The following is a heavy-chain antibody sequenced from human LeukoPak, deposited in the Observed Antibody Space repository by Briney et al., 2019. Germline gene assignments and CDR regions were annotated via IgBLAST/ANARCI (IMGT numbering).Heavy chain of an antibody. CDR3: ARAEQPAAIFVY. CDR2: INPSGGST. V-gene: IGHV1-46*01. D-gene: IGHD2-2*02. CDR1: GYTFTSYY. J-gene: IGHJ4*02. Sequence: GASVKVSCKASGYTFTSYYMHWVRQAPGQGLEWMGIINPSGGSTSYAQKFQGRVTMTRDTSTSTVYMELCSLRSEDTAVYYCARAEQPAAIFVYWGQGTLVTVSS.